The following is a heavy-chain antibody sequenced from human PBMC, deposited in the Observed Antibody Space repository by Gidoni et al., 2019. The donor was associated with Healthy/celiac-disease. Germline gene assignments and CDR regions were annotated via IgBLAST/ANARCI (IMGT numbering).Heavy chain of an antibody. CDR2: MNPNSGNK. CDR1: GYTFPRYD. D-gene: IGHD6-25*01. J-gene: IGHJ4*02. V-gene: IGHV1-8*01. Sequence: QVQLVQSGAAVQKPGASVTVSCKASGYTFPRYDIHWVRQATGQGLEWMGWMNPNSGNKGYAQKFQGRGTRTRNTSISTAYMELSSLRSEDTAVYYCARTLAAAQRPRLDYWGQGTLVTVSS. CDR3: ARTLAAAQRPRLDY.